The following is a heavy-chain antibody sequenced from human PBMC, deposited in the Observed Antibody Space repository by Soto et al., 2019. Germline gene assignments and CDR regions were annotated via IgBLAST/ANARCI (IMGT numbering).Heavy chain of an antibody. CDR2: IKSKTDGGTT. V-gene: IGHV3-15*01. Sequence: EVQLVESGGGLVKPGGSLRLSCAASGFTFSNAWMSWVRQAPGKGLEWVGRIKSKTDGGTTDYAAPVKGRFTISRDDSKNTLYLQMNSLKTEDTAVYYCTTGLTVTTYDAFDIWGQGTMVTVSS. D-gene: IGHD4-17*01. CDR3: TTGLTVTTYDAFDI. CDR1: GFTFSNAW. J-gene: IGHJ3*02.